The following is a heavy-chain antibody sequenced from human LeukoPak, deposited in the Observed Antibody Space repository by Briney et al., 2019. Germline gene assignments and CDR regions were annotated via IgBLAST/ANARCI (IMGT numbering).Heavy chain of an antibody. CDR3: ARPSVRYHDRNGYPNWFDP. D-gene: IGHD3-22*01. CDR1: GDSISSSNW. Sequence: PSGTLSLTCAVSGDSISSSNWWSWVRPPPGKGLEWIGEIYHSGSTNYNPSLKSRVTISVDKSKNQFSLKLSSVIAADTAVYYCARPSVRYHDRNGYPNWFDPWGQGTLVTVSS. CDR2: IYHSGST. J-gene: IGHJ5*02. V-gene: IGHV4-4*02.